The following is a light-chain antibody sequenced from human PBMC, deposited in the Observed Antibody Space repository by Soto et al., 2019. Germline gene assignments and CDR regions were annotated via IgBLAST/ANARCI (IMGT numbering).Light chain of an antibody. CDR2: QAS. CDR1: QSISSW. J-gene: IGKJ5*01. CDR3: QQYNSFSIT. V-gene: IGKV1-5*03. Sequence: ASVGDRVTISCRASQSISSWLAWYQQKPGKAPKLLIYQASSLESEVPSRFSGSGSGTEFTLTISSLQPDDFATYYCQQYNSFSITFGQGTRLEIK.